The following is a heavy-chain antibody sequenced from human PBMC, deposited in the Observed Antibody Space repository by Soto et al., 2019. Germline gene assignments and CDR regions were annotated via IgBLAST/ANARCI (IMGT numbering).Heavy chain of an antibody. D-gene: IGHD5-12*01. Sequence: PGESLKISCKGSGYSFTSYRIGWVRQMPGKGLEWMGIIYPGDSDTRYSPSFQGQVTISADKSISTAYLQWSSLKASDTAMYYCARLIGRVATGRQYYYYGMDVWGQGTTVTVSS. J-gene: IGHJ6*02. CDR3: ARLIGRVATGRQYYYYGMDV. V-gene: IGHV5-51*01. CDR1: GYSFTSYR. CDR2: IYPGDSDT.